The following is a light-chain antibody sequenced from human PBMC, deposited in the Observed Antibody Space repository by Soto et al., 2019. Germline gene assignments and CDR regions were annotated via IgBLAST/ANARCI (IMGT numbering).Light chain of an antibody. Sequence: QSVLTQPASVSGSPGQSITISCSGTTSDVGIVSWYQHHPGKAPKLMIHEVTKRPSGVSDRFSGSKSGNSASLTISGLQTEDEADYFCCSFGGSGYVFGTGTKVNVL. J-gene: IGLJ1*01. V-gene: IGLV2-23*02. CDR3: CSFGGSGYV. CDR2: EVT. CDR1: TSDVGI.